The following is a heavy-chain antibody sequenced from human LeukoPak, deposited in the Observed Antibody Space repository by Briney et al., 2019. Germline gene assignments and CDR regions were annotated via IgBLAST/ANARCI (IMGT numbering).Heavy chain of an antibody. CDR2: ISGSGGST. V-gene: IGHV3-23*01. CDR3: ARYGDYGGGTLGS. D-gene: IGHD4-17*01. CDR1: GFTFSSYA. J-gene: IGHJ5*02. Sequence: PGGSLRLSCAASGFTFSSYAMSWVRQAPGKGLEWVSAISGSGGSTYYADSVKGRFTISRDNSKNTLYLQMNSLRAEDTAVYYCARYGDYGGGTLGSWGQGTPVTVSS.